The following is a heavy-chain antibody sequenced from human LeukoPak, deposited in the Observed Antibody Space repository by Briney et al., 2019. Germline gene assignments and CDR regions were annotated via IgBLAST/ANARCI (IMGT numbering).Heavy chain of an antibody. Sequence: SVKVSCKASRYTLSEVSVHWVGQAPGTGLAWMGGFDPEDGDTIYAQKFQGRVTMIEDRLADTAYMELPSLRSEDTAVSYCATGIPNDILSREPFDSWGQGTMVTVSS. J-gene: IGHJ3*02. CDR1: RYTLSEVS. CDR3: ATGIPNDILSREPFDS. CDR2: FDPEDGDT. D-gene: IGHD3-9*01. V-gene: IGHV1-24*01.